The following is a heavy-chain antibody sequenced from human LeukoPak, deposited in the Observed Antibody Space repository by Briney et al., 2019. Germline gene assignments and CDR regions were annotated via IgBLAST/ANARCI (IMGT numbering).Heavy chain of an antibody. V-gene: IGHV1-2*02. CDR3: ARDRTARLDY. CDR2: INPNSGGT. J-gene: IGHJ4*02. CDR1: GGTFSSYA. D-gene: IGHD6-6*01. Sequence: ASVKVSCKASGGTFSSYAISWVRQAPGQGLEWMGWINPNSGGTNYAQKFQGRVTMTRDTSISTAYMELSRLRSDDTAVYYCARDRTARLDYWGQGTLVTVSS.